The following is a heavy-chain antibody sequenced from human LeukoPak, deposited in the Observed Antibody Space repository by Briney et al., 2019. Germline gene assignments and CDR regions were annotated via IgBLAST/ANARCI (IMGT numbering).Heavy chain of an antibody. Sequence: WESLSLTRTVSGGSISSYNWSWIWHPPREGLGWVGYIYYSVSANHNPSPTSRVPISIDTSKNHFSLKQSSVTAAHTAVYYGARDQLLWSGESNDYYYGMDVWGQGTTATVSS. CDR1: GGSISSYN. CDR2: IYYSVSA. D-gene: IGHD3-10*01. J-gene: IGHJ6*01. V-gene: IGHV4-59*01. CDR3: ARDQLLWSGESNDYYYGMDV.